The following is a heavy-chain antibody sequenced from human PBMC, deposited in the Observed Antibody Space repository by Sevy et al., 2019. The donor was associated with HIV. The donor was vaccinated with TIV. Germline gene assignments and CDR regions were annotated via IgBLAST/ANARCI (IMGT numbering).Heavy chain of an antibody. J-gene: IGHJ4*02. D-gene: IGHD6-13*01. Sequence: GGSLRLSCAASGFTFSNAWMSWVRQAPGKGLEWVGRIKGKIYDGTLDYAAPVKGRFSISRDDSKNTLYLQMNSLKTEDTAVYYCTTASWSQEDYYNYWGQRTLVTVSS. V-gene: IGHV3-15*01. CDR1: GFTFSNAW. CDR3: TTASWSQEDYYNY. CDR2: IKGKIYDGTL.